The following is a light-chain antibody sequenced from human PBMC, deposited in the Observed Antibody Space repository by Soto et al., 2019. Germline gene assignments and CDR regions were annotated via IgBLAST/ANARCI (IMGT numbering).Light chain of an antibody. CDR2: DVS. CDR1: SSDVGGYNY. J-gene: IGLJ2*01. Sequence: QSALTQPASVSGSPGQSITISCTGTSSDVGGYNYVSWYQHHPGKAPKLMIYDVSNRPSGVSNRFSGSKSGSTASLTISGLQAEDAADYYCSSYTTSSTLVFGGGTKLTVL. CDR3: SSYTTSSTLV. V-gene: IGLV2-14*03.